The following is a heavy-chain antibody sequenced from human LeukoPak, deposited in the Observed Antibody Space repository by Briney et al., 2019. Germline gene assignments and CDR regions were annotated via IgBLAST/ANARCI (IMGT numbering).Heavy chain of an antibody. Sequence: ASVKVSCKASGYIFSDYYMHWVRQAPGQGLEWLGWINPKSGTADYAQQFRGRVTMTRDTSINTDYMEMKRVTSDDTAVYYCARGAEAETSPLDFWGQGTLVIVS. CDR1: GYIFSDYY. CDR3: ARGAEAETSPLDF. CDR2: INPKSGTA. D-gene: IGHD6-13*01. V-gene: IGHV1-2*02. J-gene: IGHJ4*02.